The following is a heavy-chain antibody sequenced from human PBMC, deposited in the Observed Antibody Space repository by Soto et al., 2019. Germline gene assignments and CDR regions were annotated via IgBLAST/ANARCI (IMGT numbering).Heavy chain of an antibody. CDR1: GGSISSYY. J-gene: IGHJ6*02. D-gene: IGHD5-18*01. Sequence: LSLTCTVSGGSISSYYWSWIRQPPGKGLEWIGYIYYSGSTNYNPSLKSRVTISVDTSKNQFSLKLSSVTAADTAVYYCASHGYSYGLGYYYGMDVWGQGTTVTVSS. CDR2: IYYSGST. CDR3: ASHGYSYGLGYYYGMDV. V-gene: IGHV4-59*01.